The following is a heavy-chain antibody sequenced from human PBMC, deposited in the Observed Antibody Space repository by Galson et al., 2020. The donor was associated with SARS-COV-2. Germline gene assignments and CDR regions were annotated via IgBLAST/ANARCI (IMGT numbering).Heavy chain of an antibody. CDR3: ARGGGGNYYYFNF. CDR1: GFTFSSYA. V-gene: IGHV3-30*04. J-gene: IGHJ4*02. CDR2: ISYDGSNK. D-gene: IGHD1-7*01. Sequence: QLGESLKISCAASGFTFSSYAMKWVRQAPGKGLEWVAVISYDGSNKYYADSVKGRFTISRDNSKNTLYLQMNSLRAEDTAVYYCARGGGGNYYYFNFWGQGTLVTVSS.